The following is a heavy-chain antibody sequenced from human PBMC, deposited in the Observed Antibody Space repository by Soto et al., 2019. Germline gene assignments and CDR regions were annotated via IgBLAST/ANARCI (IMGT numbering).Heavy chain of an antibody. J-gene: IGHJ6*01. Sequence: QVQLQESGPGLVKPSETLSLSCTVSGGSISSYYWSWFRQSPGKRMEWIGYVHHSWGSSYNPSLQSRVGLSPGPSRSEFSLTVPSVTATDTAVYYWARPGVGPLHGLVDVWGQGTTVTVSS. CDR3: ARPGVGPLHGLVDV. D-gene: IGHD1-26*01. V-gene: IGHV4-59*08. CDR2: VHHSWGS. CDR1: GGSISSYY.